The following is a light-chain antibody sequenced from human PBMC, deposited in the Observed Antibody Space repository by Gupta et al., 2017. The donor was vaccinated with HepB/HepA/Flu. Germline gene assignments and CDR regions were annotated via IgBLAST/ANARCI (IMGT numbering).Light chain of an antibody. CDR3: QAWDSSPAV. Sequence: QPPSVSVSPGQTASITCSGDKLGDKYACWYQQKPGQSPVLVIYQDSKRPSGIPERFSGSNSGNTATLTISGTQAMDEADYYCQAWDSSPAVFGGGTKLTVL. CDR1: KLGDKY. J-gene: IGLJ2*01. V-gene: IGLV3-1*01. CDR2: QDS.